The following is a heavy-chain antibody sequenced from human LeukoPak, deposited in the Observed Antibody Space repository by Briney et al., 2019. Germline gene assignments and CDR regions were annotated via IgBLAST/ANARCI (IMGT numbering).Heavy chain of an antibody. CDR1: GGSISSYY. CDR2: IYTSGNT. Sequence: SETLSLTCTVSGGSISSYYWSWIRQPAGKGLGWIGRIYTSGNTNYNSSLQSRVNMSVDTSKNQFSLKLSSVTAADTAVYYCARENIAARPLDYWGQGTLVTVSS. CDR3: ARENIAARPLDY. J-gene: IGHJ4*02. V-gene: IGHV4-4*07. D-gene: IGHD6-6*01.